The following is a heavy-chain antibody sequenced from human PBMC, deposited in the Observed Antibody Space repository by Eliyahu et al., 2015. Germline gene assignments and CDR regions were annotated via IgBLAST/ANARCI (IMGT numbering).Heavy chain of an antibody. D-gene: IGHD4-17*01. Sequence: QVQLQESGPGLVKPSGTLSLTCDVXGGXISSSNWWTWLRQPPGKRLEWIGEIYHSGSTNYNPYLRGRVTISLDKSNNQFSLSLYSVTAADTAVYFCAKKLDSGEYHFDSWGRGTLVTVSS. V-gene: IGHV4-4*02. CDR3: AKKLDSGEYHFDS. CDR2: IYHSGST. J-gene: IGHJ4*02. CDR1: GGXISSSNW.